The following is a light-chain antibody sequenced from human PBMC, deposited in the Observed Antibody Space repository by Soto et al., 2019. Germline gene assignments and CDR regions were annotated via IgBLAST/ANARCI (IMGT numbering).Light chain of an antibody. V-gene: IGLV2-14*01. Sequence: QSVLTQPASVSGSPGQSITISCTGTSSDVGGYNYVSWYQQHPGKAPKLMIYDVSTRPSGVSNRFSGSKSGNTASLTISGLQAEDEADYYCSSYTTGSTYYVFGNGTKLTVL. CDR1: SSDVGGYNY. J-gene: IGLJ1*01. CDR3: SSYTTGSTYYV. CDR2: DVS.